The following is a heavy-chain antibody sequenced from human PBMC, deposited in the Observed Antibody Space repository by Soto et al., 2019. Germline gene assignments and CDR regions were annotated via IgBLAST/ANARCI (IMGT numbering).Heavy chain of an antibody. CDR1: GGSISSDDYY. CDR2: IYNSGST. V-gene: IGHV4-30-4*01. Sequence: SETLSLTCTVSGGSISSDDYYWSWIRQPPGKGLEWIGFIYNSGSTFYNPSLKSRVTISVDTSKNQFSLKLSSVTAADTAVYYCARGRLAGRYYYYYGMDVWGQGTTVTVSS. D-gene: IGHD3-10*01. CDR3: ARGRLAGRYYYYYGMDV. J-gene: IGHJ6*02.